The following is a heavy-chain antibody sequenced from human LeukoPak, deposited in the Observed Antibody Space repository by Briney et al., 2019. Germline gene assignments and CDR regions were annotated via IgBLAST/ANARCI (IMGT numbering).Heavy chain of an antibody. CDR1: GFTFSSYT. CDR2: ISYDGSNK. CDR3: ARGALTGVTTYFDY. D-gene: IGHD3-3*01. Sequence: GGSLRLSCAASGFTFSSYTIQWVRQAPGKGLEWVELISYDGSNKYYADSVKGRFTISRDNSKNTLYLRMNSLRAKDTAVYYCARGALTGVTTYFDYWGQGTLVTVSS. J-gene: IGHJ4*02. V-gene: IGHV3-30-3*01.